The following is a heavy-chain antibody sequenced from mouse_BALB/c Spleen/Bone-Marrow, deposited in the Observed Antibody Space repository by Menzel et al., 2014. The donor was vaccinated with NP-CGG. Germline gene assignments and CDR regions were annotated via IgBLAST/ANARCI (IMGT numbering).Heavy chain of an antibody. CDR1: GYSITSGYY. V-gene: IGHV3-6*02. CDR2: RSYDGSN. CDR3: AQATATWFAY. Sequence: EVKLQESGPGLVKPSQSLSLTCSVTGYSITSGYYWNWIRRFPGNKLEWMGYRSYDGSNNYNPSLKNRISITRDTSKNQFFLKLNSVTTEDTATYYCAQATATWFAYWGQGTLVTVSA. D-gene: IGHD1-2*01. J-gene: IGHJ3*01.